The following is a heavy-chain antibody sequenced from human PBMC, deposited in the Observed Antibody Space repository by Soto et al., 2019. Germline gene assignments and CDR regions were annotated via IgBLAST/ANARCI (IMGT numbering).Heavy chain of an antibody. J-gene: IGHJ6*02. D-gene: IGHD3-22*01. V-gene: IGHV3-49*04. Sequence: GGSLRLSCTASGFIFDEYAMTWVRQAPGKGLEWVGFIRSKSYGGTTEYAASVKGRFTISRDDSKTIAYLQMNSLKTEDTGVYFCARLDYYDRSGSYSGMDVWGQGTTVTVSS. CDR1: GFIFDEYA. CDR2: IRSKSYGGTT. CDR3: ARLDYYDRSGSYSGMDV.